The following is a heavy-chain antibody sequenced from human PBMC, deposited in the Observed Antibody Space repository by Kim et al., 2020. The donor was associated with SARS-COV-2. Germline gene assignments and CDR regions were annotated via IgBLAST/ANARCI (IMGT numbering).Heavy chain of an antibody. J-gene: IGHJ4*02. CDR1: GFNFSGSN. CDR2: ISTKPKNYAT. V-gene: IGHV3-73*01. D-gene: IGHD1-1*01. CDR3: TSLTTTGETY. Sequence: GGSLRLSCAASGFNFSGSNIHWVRQASGKGLEWVGRISTKPKNYATAYGASVKGRFTISRDDSKNTAYLQMNGLRAEDTAVYYCTSLTTTGETYWGRGTLVTVSS.